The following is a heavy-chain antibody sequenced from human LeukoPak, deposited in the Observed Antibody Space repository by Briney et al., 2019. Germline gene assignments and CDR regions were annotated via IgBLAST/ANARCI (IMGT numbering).Heavy chain of an antibody. CDR1: GFTVSSNY. CDR2: IYSGGST. J-gene: IGHJ2*01. D-gene: IGHD3-22*01. Sequence: GGSLRLSCAASGFTVSSNYMSWVRQAPGKGLEWVSVIYSGGSTYYADSVKGRFTISRDNSKNTLYLQMNSLRAEDTAVYYCARGEVTMIVWWYFDLWGRGTLVTVSS. CDR3: ARGEVTMIVWWYFDL. V-gene: IGHV3-66*01.